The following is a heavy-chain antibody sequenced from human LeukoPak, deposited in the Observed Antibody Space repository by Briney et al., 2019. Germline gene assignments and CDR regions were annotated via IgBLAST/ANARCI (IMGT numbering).Heavy chain of an antibody. CDR2: INHSGST. V-gene: IGHV4-34*01. D-gene: IGHD6-19*01. CDR3: ARSRKGYSSGIDY. CDR1: GGSFSGYY. J-gene: IGHJ4*02. Sequence: KTSETLSLTCAVYGGSFSGYYWSWIRQPPGKGLEWIGEINHSGSTNYNPSLKSRVTISVDTSKNQFSLKLSSVTAADTAVYYCARSRKGYSSGIDYWGQGTLVTVSS.